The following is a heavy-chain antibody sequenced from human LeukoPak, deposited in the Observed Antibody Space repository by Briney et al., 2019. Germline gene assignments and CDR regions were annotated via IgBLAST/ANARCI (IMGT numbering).Heavy chain of an antibody. Sequence: SETLSLTCAVYGGSFSGYYWSWIRQPPGKGLEWIGEINHSGSTNYNPSLKSRVTISVDTSKNQFSLKLSSVTAADTAVYYCARFGARRYSSVWYWSTFDYWGQGTLVTVSS. CDR1: GGSFSGYY. D-gene: IGHD6-19*01. V-gene: IGHV4-34*01. J-gene: IGHJ4*02. CDR2: INHSGST. CDR3: ARFGARRYSSVWYWSTFDY.